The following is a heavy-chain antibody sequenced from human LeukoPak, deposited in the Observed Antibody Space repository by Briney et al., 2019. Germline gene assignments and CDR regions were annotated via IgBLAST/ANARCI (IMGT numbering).Heavy chain of an antibody. D-gene: IGHD3-16*02. CDR2: IYYSGTT. Sequence: PSETLSLTCTVSGGSISSYYWSWIRQPPGKGLEWIGYIYYSGTTNYNPSLKSRVTISVDTSKNQFSLKLSSVTAADTAVYYCARGRAYDYVWGSYRFSGPYFDYWGQGTLVTVSS. V-gene: IGHV4-59*01. J-gene: IGHJ4*02. CDR3: ARGRAYDYVWGSYRFSGPYFDY. CDR1: GGSISSYY.